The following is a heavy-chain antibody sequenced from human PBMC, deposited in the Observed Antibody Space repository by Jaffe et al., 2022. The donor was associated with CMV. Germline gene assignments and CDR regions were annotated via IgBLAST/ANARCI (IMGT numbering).Heavy chain of an antibody. J-gene: IGHJ4*02. CDR1: GFTFDDYA. Sequence: EVQLVESGGGLVQPGRSLRLSCAASGFTFDDYAMHWVRQAPGKGLEWVSGISWNSGSIGYADSVKGRFTISRDNAKNSLYLQMNSLRAEDTALYYCAKDSTRMVRGVNDYWGQGTLVTVSS. D-gene: IGHD3-10*01. CDR2: ISWNSGSI. CDR3: AKDSTRMVRGVNDY. V-gene: IGHV3-9*01.